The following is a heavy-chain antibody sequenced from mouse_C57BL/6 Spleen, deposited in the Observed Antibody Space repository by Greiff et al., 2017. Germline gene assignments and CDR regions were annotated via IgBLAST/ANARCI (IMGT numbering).Heavy chain of an antibody. CDR3: ANLLPFDY. CDR1: GYAFSSSW. D-gene: IGHD2-10*01. J-gene: IGHJ2*01. Sequence: QVQLQQSGPELVKPGASVKISCKASGYAFSSSWMNWVKQRPGKGLEWIGRIYPGDGDTNYNGKFKGKATLTADKSSSTAYMQLSSLTSEDSAVYFCANLLPFDYWCQGTTLTVSS. V-gene: IGHV1-82*01. CDR2: IYPGDGDT.